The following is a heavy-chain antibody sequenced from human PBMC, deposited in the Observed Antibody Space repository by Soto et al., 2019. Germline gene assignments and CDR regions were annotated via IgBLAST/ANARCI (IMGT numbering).Heavy chain of an antibody. V-gene: IGHV3-73*01. Sequence: PGGSLRLSCAASGFTLSGSSMHWVRQASGKGLEWVGRTRSKANNYATAYAASVKGRFTISRDDSKNTAYLQMNSLKTEDTAVYYCTRYCSGGSCTDDAFDIWGQGTMVTVSS. CDR3: TRYCSGGSCTDDAFDI. D-gene: IGHD2-15*01. CDR2: TRSKANNYAT. CDR1: GFTLSGSS. J-gene: IGHJ3*02.